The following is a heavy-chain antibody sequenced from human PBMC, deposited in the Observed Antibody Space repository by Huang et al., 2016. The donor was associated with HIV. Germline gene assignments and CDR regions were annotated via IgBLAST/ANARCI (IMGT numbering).Heavy chain of an antibody. J-gene: IGHJ4*02. V-gene: IGHV3-30*14. Sequence: QVQLVESGGGVVQPGRSLRLSCAVSGFTFRDHPMHWFRQTPGKGLEWVSVISFDVRNKFYADFVRGRFTISRDNSKNILYLQLNSLTPADTSIYYCARDTTTVAGLDFWGQGALVTVSS. D-gene: IGHD6-19*01. CDR2: ISFDVRNK. CDR1: GFTFRDHP. CDR3: ARDTTTVAGLDF.